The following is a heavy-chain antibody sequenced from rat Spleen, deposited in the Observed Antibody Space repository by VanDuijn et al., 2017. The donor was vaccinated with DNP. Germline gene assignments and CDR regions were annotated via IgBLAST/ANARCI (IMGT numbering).Heavy chain of an antibody. D-gene: IGHD1-7*01. J-gene: IGHJ2*01. Sequence: EVQLQESGSGLVKPSQSLSLTCSVTGYSITTNFWGWIRKFPGNKMEYIGHISYSGRTDYNPSLKSRISITRDTSRNHFFLHLISVTTEDTATDYCARWTRYFDYWGQGVMVTVSS. CDR1: GYSITTNF. CDR3: ARWTRYFDY. CDR2: ISYSGRT. V-gene: IGHV3-1*01.